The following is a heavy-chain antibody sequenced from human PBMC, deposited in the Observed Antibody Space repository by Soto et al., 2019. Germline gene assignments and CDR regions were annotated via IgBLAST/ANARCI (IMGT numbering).Heavy chain of an antibody. CDR1: GFTFSSCA. J-gene: IGHJ3*02. D-gene: IGHD3-3*01. CDR2: ISGSGGST. CDR3: AKEYYDFWSGSTGVAFDI. V-gene: IGHV3-23*01. Sequence: GGSLRLSCVASGFTFSSCAMSWVRQAPGKGLEWVSAISGSGGSTYYADSVKGRFTISRDNSKNTLYLQMNSLRAEDTAVYYCAKEYYDFWSGSTGVAFDIWGQGTMVTVSS.